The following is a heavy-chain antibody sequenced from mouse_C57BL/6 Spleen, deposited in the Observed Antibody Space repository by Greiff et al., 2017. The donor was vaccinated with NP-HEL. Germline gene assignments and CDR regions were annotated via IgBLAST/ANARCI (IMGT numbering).Heavy chain of an antibody. D-gene: IGHD4-1*01. V-gene: IGHV5-17*01. CDR3: TREDWGSWFAY. J-gene: IGHJ3*01. CDR1: GFTFSDYG. CDR2: ISSGSSTI. Sequence: EVMLVESGGGLVKPGGSLKLSCAASGFTFSDYGMHWVRQAPEKGLEWVAYISSGSSTIYYADTVKGRFTISRDKSKITLFLLMTSLRSEDTAMYYCTREDWGSWFAYWGQGTLVTVSA.